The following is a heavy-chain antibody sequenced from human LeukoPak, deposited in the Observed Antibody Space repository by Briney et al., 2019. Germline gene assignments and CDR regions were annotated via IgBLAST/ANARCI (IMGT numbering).Heavy chain of an antibody. Sequence: SVEVSCKASGGTFTSYAIIWVTHAPAQGLEWMGRIIPMVDRANYAQKLQGRVTITADKCTSTAYMELSSLRSEDTALYYSARIAMQPEYYYYGMDVWGQGTTVTVSS. D-gene: IGHD2-2*01. CDR3: ARIAMQPEYYYYGMDV. V-gene: IGHV1-69*04. J-gene: IGHJ6*02. CDR1: GGTFTSYA. CDR2: IIPMVDRA.